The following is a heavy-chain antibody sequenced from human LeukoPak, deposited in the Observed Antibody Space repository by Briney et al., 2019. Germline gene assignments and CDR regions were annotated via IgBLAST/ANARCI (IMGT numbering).Heavy chain of an antibody. CDR2: ISYDGSNK. CDR1: GFTFSSYG. D-gene: IGHD3-22*01. CDR3: AGGIYDCSGYRS. Sequence: GGSLRLSCAASGFTFSSYGMHWVRQAPGKGLEWVAVISYDGSNKYYAHSVKGRFTISRDNSKNTLYLQMNSLRAEDTAVYYCAGGIYDCSGYRSWGQGTLVTVSS. J-gene: IGHJ4*02. V-gene: IGHV3-30*03.